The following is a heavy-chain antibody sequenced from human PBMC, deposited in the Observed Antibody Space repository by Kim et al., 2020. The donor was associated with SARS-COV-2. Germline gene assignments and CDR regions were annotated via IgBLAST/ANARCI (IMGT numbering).Heavy chain of an antibody. J-gene: IGHJ4*02. CDR1: GGSFSGYY. CDR3: ARGYAEYYYDSSGYSGHFDY. V-gene: IGHV4-34*01. D-gene: IGHD3-22*01. Sequence: SETLSLTCAVYGGSFSGYYWSWIRQPPGKGLEWIGEINHSGSTNYNPSLKSRVTISVDTSKNQFSLKLSSVTAADTAVYYCARGYAEYYYDSSGYSGHFDYWGQGTLVTVSS. CDR2: INHSGST.